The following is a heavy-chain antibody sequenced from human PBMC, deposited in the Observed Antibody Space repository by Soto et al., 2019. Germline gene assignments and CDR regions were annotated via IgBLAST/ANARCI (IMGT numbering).Heavy chain of an antibody. V-gene: IGHV3-21*01. J-gene: IGHJ6*02. CDR3: ARVSTIFGVAMPYYYYGMDV. Sequence: EVQLVESGGGLVKPGGSLRLSCAASGFTFSSYSMNWVRQAPGKGLEWVSSISSSSSYIYYADSVKGRFTISRDNDKNSLYLQKNSLRAEDTAVYYCARVSTIFGVAMPYYYYGMDVWGQGTTVTVSS. CDR1: GFTFSSYS. CDR2: ISSSSSYI. D-gene: IGHD3-3*01.